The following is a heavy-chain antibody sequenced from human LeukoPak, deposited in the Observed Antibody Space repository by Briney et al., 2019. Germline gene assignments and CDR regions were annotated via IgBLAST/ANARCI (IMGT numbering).Heavy chain of an antibody. D-gene: IGHD6-19*01. V-gene: IGHV4-59*01. CDR2: IYYSGST. J-gene: IGHJ6*02. CDR3: ARSPGIAVAGTPNYYSYYGMDV. CDR1: GGSISSYY. Sequence: SETLSLTCTVSGGSISSYYWSWIRQPPGKGLEWIGYIYYSGSTNYNPSLKSRVTISVDTSKNQFSLKLSSVTAADTAMYYCARSPGIAVAGTPNYYSYYGMDVWGQGTTVTVSS.